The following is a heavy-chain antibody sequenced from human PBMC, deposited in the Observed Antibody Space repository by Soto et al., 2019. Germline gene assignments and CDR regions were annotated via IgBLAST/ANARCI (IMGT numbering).Heavy chain of an antibody. V-gene: IGHV3-9*01. CDR2: INWHGGNV. J-gene: IGHJ4*02. Sequence: GGYLRLSCAASGFTFDATAMHWVRQVPGKGLEWVAGINWHGGNVGYVDSVKGRFTISRDNAKSSLSLQMNSLRPEDTALYYCVKDRAGTVAAVFDYWGQGALVTVSS. CDR1: GFTFDATA. CDR3: VKDRAGTVAAVFDY. D-gene: IGHD6-19*01.